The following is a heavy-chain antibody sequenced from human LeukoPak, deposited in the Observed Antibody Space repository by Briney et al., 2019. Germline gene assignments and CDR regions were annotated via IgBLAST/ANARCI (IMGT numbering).Heavy chain of an antibody. V-gene: IGHV3-48*04. J-gene: IGHJ3*01. CDR2: ISGSGSTI. D-gene: IGHD1-7*01. CDR1: GFTFGSYW. CDR3: GRDFGLVGTKRSFDL. Sequence: GGSLRLSCAVSGFTFGSYWMSWVRQAPGKGLEWLSYISGSGSTIFYADSVKGRFTISRDNAKTSVDLQMNSLRTEDTAVYYCGRDFGLVGTKRSFDLWGQGTMVTVSS.